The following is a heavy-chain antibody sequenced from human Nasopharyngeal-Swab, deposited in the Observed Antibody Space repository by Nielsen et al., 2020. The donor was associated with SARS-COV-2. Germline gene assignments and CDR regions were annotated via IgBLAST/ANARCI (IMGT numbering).Heavy chain of an antibody. Sequence: GESLKISCAASGFTFSSYAMHWVRQAPGKGLEWVAVISYDGSNKYYADSVKGRFTISRDNSKNTLYLQMNSLRAEDTAVYYCAKYRYSGYAPGDYWGQGTLVTVYS. CDR1: GFTFSSYA. CDR2: ISYDGSNK. CDR3: AKYRYSGYAPGDY. D-gene: IGHD5-12*01. V-gene: IGHV3-30-3*02. J-gene: IGHJ4*02.